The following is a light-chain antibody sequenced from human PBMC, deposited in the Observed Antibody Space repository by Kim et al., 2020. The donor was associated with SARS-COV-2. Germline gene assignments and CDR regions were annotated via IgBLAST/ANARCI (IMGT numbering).Light chain of an antibody. J-gene: IGKJ1*01. CDR2: KAS. V-gene: IGKV1-5*03. CDR1: QSISSW. CDR3: QQYNSYSGA. Sequence: DIQMTQSPSTLSASVGDRVTITCRASQSISSWLAWYQQKPGKAPKLLISKASSLESGVPSRFSGSGSGTEFTLTISSLQPDDFATYSCQQYNSYSGAFGQGTKVDIK.